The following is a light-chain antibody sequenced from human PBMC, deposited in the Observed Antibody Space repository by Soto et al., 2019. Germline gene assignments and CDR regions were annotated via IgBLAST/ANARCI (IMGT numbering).Light chain of an antibody. J-gene: IGLJ3*02. Sequence: QSVLTQPPSVSGAPGQRVTLSCTGSSSNIGAGYDVHWYQQLPGTAPKLLIYDNNKRPSGIPDRFSGSKSGTSATLGITGLQTGDEADYYCGTWDSSLSAGVFGGGTQLTVL. CDR1: SSNIGAGYD. CDR2: DNN. CDR3: GTWDSSLSAGV. V-gene: IGLV1-51*01.